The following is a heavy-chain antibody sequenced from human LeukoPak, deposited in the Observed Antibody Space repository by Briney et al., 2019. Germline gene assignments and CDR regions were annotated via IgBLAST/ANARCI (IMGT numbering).Heavy chain of an antibody. D-gene: IGHD2-15*01. J-gene: IGHJ5*02. Sequence: SETLSLTCAVYGGSFSPYYWTWIRQPPGKGLEWIGEINHIGRANYNPSLKSRVTISVDTSKKQFSLMLSSVTAADTAVYFCARGSRGYCSGGSCYWFDPWGQGTLVTVSS. CDR2: INHIGRA. CDR1: GGSFSPYY. V-gene: IGHV4-34*01. CDR3: ARGSRGYCSGGSCYWFDP.